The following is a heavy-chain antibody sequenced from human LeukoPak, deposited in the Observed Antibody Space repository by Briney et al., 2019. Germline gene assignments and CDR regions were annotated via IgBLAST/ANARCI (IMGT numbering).Heavy chain of an antibody. CDR2: IYSGGAT. Sequence: GGSLRLSCAASGFTVISNLMTWVRQSPGRGLEWLSSIYSGGATYYADSVKGRFTISRDHSNNSVSLQMTSLRAEDTAVYYCARDLRGYYDSNGYDWFDPWGQGTLVTVSS. J-gene: IGHJ5*02. V-gene: IGHV3-53*01. D-gene: IGHD3-22*01. CDR1: GFTVISNL. CDR3: ARDLRGYYDSNGYDWFDP.